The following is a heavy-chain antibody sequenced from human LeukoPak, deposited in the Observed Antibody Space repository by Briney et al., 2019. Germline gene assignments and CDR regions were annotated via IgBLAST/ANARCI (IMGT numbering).Heavy chain of an antibody. CDR1: GFTFSSYE. J-gene: IGHJ4*02. V-gene: IGHV3-48*03. CDR3: ARGKYYFDY. Sequence: PGGSLRLSCAASGFTFSSYEMNWVRQAPGKGLEWVSYISSSGSTIYYADPVKGRFTISRDNAKNSLYLQMNSLRAEDTAVYYCARGKYYFDYWGQGTLVTVSS. CDR2: ISSSGSTI.